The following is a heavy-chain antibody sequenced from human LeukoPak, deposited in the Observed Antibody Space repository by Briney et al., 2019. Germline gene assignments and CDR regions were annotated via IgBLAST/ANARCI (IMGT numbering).Heavy chain of an antibody. V-gene: IGHV3-23*01. Sequence: GGSLRLSCAASGFTFSSFAMSWVRQAPGKGLEWVSIISDTSNTYYAGSVRGRFTISRDNPKSTVYLQMNNLGAEDTAVYYCTKGVSNNWRGGDSWGQGTLVIVSS. CDR3: TKGVSNNWRGGDS. CDR2: ISDTSNT. CDR1: GFTFSSFA. J-gene: IGHJ4*02. D-gene: IGHD1-1*01.